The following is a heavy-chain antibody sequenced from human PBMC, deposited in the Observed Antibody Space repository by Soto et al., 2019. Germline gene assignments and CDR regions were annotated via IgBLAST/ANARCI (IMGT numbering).Heavy chain of an antibody. CDR3: ARETYCSGGSCLFFDY. Sequence: GGSLRLSCAASGFTFSSYGMHWVRQAPGKGLEWVAVIWYDGSNKYYADSVKGRFTISRDNSKNTLYLQMNSLRAEDTAVYYCARETYCSGGSCLFFDYWGQGTLVTVSS. CDR2: IWYDGSNK. D-gene: IGHD2-15*01. J-gene: IGHJ4*02. V-gene: IGHV3-33*01. CDR1: GFTFSSYG.